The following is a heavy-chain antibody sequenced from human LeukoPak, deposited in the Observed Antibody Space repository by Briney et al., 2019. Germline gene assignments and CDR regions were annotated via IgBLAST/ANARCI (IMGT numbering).Heavy chain of an antibody. CDR2: IYYSGST. Sequence: SETLSLTCTVSGASITNYYWSWIRQPPGKGLEWIGYIYYSGSTNYNPSLKSRVTISVDTSKNQFSLKLSSVTAADTAVCCCARDSAARRYCSGGSCYWGWFDPWGQGTLVTVSS. D-gene: IGHD2-15*01. CDR1: GASITNYY. V-gene: IGHV4-59*01. CDR3: ARDSAARRYCSGGSCYWGWFDP. J-gene: IGHJ5*02.